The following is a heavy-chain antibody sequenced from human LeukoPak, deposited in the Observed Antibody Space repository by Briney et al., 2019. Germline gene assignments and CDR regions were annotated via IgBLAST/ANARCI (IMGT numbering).Heavy chain of an antibody. V-gene: IGHV3-21*01. CDR3: ARVNVGYCSSTSCPYFDY. J-gene: IGHJ4*02. D-gene: IGHD2-2*01. CDR2: ISSSSSYI. CDR1: GFTFSSYS. Sequence: GGSLRLSCAASGFTFSSYSMNWVRQAPGKGLEWVSSISSSSSYIYYADSVKGRFTISRDNAKNSLYLQMNSLRAEDTAVYYCARVNVGYCSSTSCPYFDYWGQGTLVTVSS.